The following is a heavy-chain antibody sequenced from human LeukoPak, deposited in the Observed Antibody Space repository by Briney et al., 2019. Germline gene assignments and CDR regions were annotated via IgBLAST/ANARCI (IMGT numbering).Heavy chain of an antibody. Sequence: SETLSLTCTVSGGSISSYYWSWIRQPAGKGLEWIGRIYTSGSTKHNPSLKSRVTMSVDTSKNQFSQRLSSVTAADTAVYYCARDDKWELRYSDYWGHGTLVTVSP. CDR1: GGSISSYY. V-gene: IGHV4-4*07. D-gene: IGHD1-26*01. J-gene: IGHJ4*01. CDR2: IYTSGST. CDR3: ARDDKWELRYSDY.